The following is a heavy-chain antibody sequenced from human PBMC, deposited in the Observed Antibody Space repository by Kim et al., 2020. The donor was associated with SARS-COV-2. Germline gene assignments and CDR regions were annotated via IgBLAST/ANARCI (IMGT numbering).Heavy chain of an antibody. CDR2: AYCIGNT. D-gene: IGHD6-19*01. CDR1: GGSLSSSSYY. J-gene: IGHJ6*03. V-gene: IGHV4-39*01. Sequence: SETLSLTCTVSGGSLSSSSYYWGWIRQPPGKGLEWFGTAYCIGNTYYNPSLRSRVTISVDTSKNPFSLKLVSVTAADTALYYWARRQRYSSGWYVAFYYFYMDVGAKGTTVTVSS. CDR3: ARRQRYSSGWYVAFYYFYMDV.